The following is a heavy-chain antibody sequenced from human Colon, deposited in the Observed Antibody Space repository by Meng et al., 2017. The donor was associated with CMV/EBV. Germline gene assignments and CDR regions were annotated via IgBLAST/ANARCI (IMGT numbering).Heavy chain of an antibody. CDR3: ARDWLGFKVWFGP. CDR1: AYTFTDYY. Sequence: ASAYTFTDYYIQWVRQAPGQGLEWMGWINPNSGGTNYAQKFEGRVTMTRDTSISTAYMEMRRLTSDDTAVYYCARDWLGFKVWFGPWGQGTLVTVSS. J-gene: IGHJ5*02. CDR2: INPNSGGT. D-gene: IGHD3-3*01. V-gene: IGHV1-2*02.